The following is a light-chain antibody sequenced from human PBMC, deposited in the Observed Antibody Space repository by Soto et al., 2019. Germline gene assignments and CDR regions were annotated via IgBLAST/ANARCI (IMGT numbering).Light chain of an antibody. CDR2: SNN. Sequence: QSVLTQPPSASGTPGQRVTISCSGSSSNIGSNTVNWYQQLPGTAPKLLIYSNNQRPSGVPDRFSGSKSGTSASLAISGLQSEEEADYDCAAWDDSLNGYVFGTGTKLTVL. V-gene: IGLV1-44*01. CDR3: AAWDDSLNGYV. CDR1: SSNIGSNT. J-gene: IGLJ1*01.